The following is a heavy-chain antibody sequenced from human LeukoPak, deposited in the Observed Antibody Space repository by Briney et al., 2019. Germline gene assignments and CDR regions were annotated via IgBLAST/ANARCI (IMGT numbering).Heavy chain of an antibody. J-gene: IGHJ3*02. D-gene: IGHD2-2*02. CDR3: AREECSSTSCYIGNDAFDI. Sequence: SETLSLTCADYGGSFSGYYWSWIRQPPGKGLEWIGEINHSGSTNYNPSLKSRVTISVDTSKNQFSLKLSSVTAADTAVYYCAREECSSTSCYIGNDAFDIWGQGTMVTVSS. CDR2: INHSGST. CDR1: GGSFSGYY. V-gene: IGHV4-34*01.